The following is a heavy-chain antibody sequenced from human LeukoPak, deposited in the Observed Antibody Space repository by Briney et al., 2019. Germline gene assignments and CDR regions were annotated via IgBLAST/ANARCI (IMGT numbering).Heavy chain of an antibody. CDR3: ARSPLKCSTSCLFDL. D-gene: IGHD2-2*01. V-gene: IGHV4-59*08. Sequence: PSETLSLTCIVSGGSISRYYWSWIRQPPRKGLEWIGYIYYSGSTSYNPSLKSRVTISVDTSNNQFSLRLSSVTAADTAVYYCARSPLKCSTSCLFDLWGQGTLVTVSS. J-gene: IGHJ5*02. CDR2: IYYSGST. CDR1: GGSISRYY.